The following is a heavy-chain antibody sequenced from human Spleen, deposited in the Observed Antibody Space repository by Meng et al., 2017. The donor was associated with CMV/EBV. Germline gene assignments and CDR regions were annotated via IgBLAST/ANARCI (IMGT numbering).Heavy chain of an antibody. J-gene: IGHJ4*02. CDR1: FSSYA. Sequence: FSSYAMSWVRQAPGKGLEWVSVIYSGGSSTYYADSVKGRFTISRDNSKNTLYLQMNSLRAEDTAVYYCAKELDIVVVPAATLSGFDYWGQGTLVTVSS. D-gene: IGHD2-2*01. V-gene: IGHV3-23*03. CDR2: IYSGGSST. CDR3: AKELDIVVVPAATLSGFDY.